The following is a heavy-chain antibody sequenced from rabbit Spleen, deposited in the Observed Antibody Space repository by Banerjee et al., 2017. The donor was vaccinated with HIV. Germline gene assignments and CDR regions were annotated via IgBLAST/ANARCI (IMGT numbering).Heavy chain of an antibody. D-gene: IGHD6-1*01. J-gene: IGHJ3*01. V-gene: IGHV1S45*01. Sequence: QEQLVESGGGLVQPEGSLTLTCTASGFSFSSTYWIFWVRQAPGKGLEWIGCINSGSSGTTFSASWAKGRFTISRSSSTTVTLQMTSLTAADTATYFCARGYTDYATSRLDLWGPGTLVTVS. CDR2: INSGSSGTT. CDR1: GFSFSSTYW. CDR3: ARGYTDYATSRLDL.